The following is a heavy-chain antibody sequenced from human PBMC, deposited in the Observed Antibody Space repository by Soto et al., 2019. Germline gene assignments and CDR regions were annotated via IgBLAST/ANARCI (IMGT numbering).Heavy chain of an antibody. CDR1: GYSFTRYW. CDR3: ARGAGISPSHYYYGMDV. J-gene: IGHJ6*02. D-gene: IGHD6-19*01. Sequence: GESLKISCKGSGYSFTRYWISWVRQMPGKGLEWMGRIDPSDSYTNYSPSFQGHVTISADKSISTAYLQWSSLKASDTAMYYCARGAGISPSHYYYGMDVWGQGTTVTVSS. V-gene: IGHV5-10-1*01. CDR2: IDPSDSYT.